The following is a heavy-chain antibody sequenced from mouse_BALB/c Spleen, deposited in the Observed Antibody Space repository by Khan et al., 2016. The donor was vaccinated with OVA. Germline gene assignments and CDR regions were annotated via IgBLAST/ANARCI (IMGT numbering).Heavy chain of an antibody. Sequence: QVQLQQSGPGLVAPSQSLSITCTVSGFSLSRYNIHWVRQPPGKGLEWLGMIWGGGGTDYNSTLKIRLSISKDNSKSQVFLKMNSLQTDDTAMYYCARAYYRYDGYYAMGYWGQGTSVTVSS. J-gene: IGHJ4*01. V-gene: IGHV2-6-4*01. CDR3: ARAYYRYDGYYAMGY. CDR1: GFSLSRYN. D-gene: IGHD2-14*01. CDR2: IWGGGGT.